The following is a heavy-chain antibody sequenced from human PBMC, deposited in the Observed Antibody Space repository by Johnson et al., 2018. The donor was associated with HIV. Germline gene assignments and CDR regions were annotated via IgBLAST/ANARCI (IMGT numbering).Heavy chain of an antibody. CDR1: GFTFSSYW. D-gene: IGHD3-10*01. CDR2: IKEDVSEK. J-gene: IGHJ3*01. Sequence: VQLVESGGGLVQPGGSLRLSCAASGFTFSSYWMNWVRQAPGKGLEWVANIKEDVSEKYYVDSVRGRFTISSDNAKNSLYLQMNSLRAEDTAVYYCAREGEPDGWESWGQGKMVTVYS. CDR3: AREGEPDGWES. V-gene: IGHV3-7*01.